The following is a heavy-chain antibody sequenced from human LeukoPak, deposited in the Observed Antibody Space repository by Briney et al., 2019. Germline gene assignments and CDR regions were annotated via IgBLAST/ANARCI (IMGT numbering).Heavy chain of an antibody. CDR1: GGTFGSYA. CDR2: TIPIFGTA. J-gene: IGHJ4*02. V-gene: IGHV1-69*05. CDR3: SRDGRLGASYY. D-gene: IGHD1-26*01. Sequence: GASGKCSCKASGGTFGSYAISWVRQAPGQGLECMGGTIPIFGTANSAQKFQGRVTITTDEATSTAYMELSSLRSEYTAVYYCSRDGRLGASYYWGQGTLVTVSS.